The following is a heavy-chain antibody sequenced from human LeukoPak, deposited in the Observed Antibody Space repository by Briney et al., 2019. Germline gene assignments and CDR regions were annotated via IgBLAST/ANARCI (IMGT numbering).Heavy chain of an antibody. V-gene: IGHV3-21*04. J-gene: IGHJ3*02. CDR2: ISSSSSYI. CDR1: GFTFSSYS. Sequence: GGSLRLSCAASGFTFSSYSMNWVRQAPGKGLEWVSSISSSSSYIYYADSVKGRFTISRDNAKNSLYLQMNSLRAEDTAVYYCARAHETTHDAFDIWGQGTMVTVSS. CDR3: ARAHETTHDAFDI. D-gene: IGHD1-1*01.